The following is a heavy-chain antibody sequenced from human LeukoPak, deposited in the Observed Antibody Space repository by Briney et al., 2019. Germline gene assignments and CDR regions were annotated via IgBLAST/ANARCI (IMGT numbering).Heavy chain of an antibody. Sequence: GGSLRLSCAASGFTFSSYAMSWVRQAPGKGPEWVSAISGSGGSTYYADSVKGRFTISRDNSKNTLYLQMNSLRAEDTAVYYCAKGRGYSYGYLPDYWGQGTLVTVSS. CDR1: GFTFSSYA. CDR2: ISGSGGST. J-gene: IGHJ4*02. CDR3: AKGRGYSYGYLPDY. D-gene: IGHD5-18*01. V-gene: IGHV3-23*01.